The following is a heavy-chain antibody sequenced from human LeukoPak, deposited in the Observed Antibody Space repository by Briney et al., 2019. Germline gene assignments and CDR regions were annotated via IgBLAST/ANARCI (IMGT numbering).Heavy chain of an antibody. V-gene: IGHV4-4*07. D-gene: IGHD1-26*01. J-gene: IGHJ4*02. CDR3: VRVGYIGSSWLFDY. Sequence: PSETLSLTCTVSGGSITSYYWGWVRQPAGKGLEWIGRIYTTGRTDHHPSLNSRLTMPVDTSKNQFSLNLSSVTAADTAVYYCVRVGYIGSSWLFDYWGQGALVIVSS. CDR2: IYTTGRT. CDR1: GGSITSYY.